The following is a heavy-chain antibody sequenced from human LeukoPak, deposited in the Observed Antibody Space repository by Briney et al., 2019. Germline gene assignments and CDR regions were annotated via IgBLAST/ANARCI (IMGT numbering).Heavy chain of an antibody. CDR2: ISWNSGSI. J-gene: IGHJ1*01. D-gene: IGHD6-13*01. Sequence: GGSLRLSCAASGFTFDDYAMHWVRQAPGKGLEWVSDISWNSGSIGYADSVKGRFTISRDNAKNSLFLQMNSLRAEDTALYYCAKAHGAAAGTSWYFQHWGQGTLVTVSS. CDR3: AKAHGAAAGTSWYFQH. V-gene: IGHV3-9*01. CDR1: GFTFDDYA.